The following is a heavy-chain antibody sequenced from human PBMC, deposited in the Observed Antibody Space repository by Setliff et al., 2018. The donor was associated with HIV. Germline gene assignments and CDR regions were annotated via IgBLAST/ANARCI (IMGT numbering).Heavy chain of an antibody. J-gene: IGHJ6*02. CDR2: ISSSSTYM. Sequence: GSLRLSCAASGFTFSSYSMNWVRQAPGKGLEWVSSISSSSTYMFYADSVRGRFTISRDNAKNSLYLEMNTLRADDTAVYYCVRVDVERSGVFCQMGVWGPGTTVTVSS. V-gene: IGHV3-21*01. D-gene: IGHD2-15*01. CDR1: GFTFSSYS. CDR3: VRVDVERSGVFCQMGV.